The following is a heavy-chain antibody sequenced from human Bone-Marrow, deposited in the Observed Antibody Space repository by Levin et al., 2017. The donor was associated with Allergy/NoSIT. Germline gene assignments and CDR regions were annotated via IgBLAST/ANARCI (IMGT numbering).Heavy chain of an antibody. V-gene: IGHV3-48*02. Sequence: GESLKISCAASGFTFRTYSMSWVRQAPGKGLEWVSYITSGSSPIYYADSVKGRFTISRDDAKNSLYLQMNSLRDEDTAVYYCARGRTGGWGQGTLVTVSS. CDR1: GFTFRTYS. CDR2: ITSGSSPI. D-gene: IGHD3/OR15-3a*01. J-gene: IGHJ1*01. CDR3: ARGRTGG.